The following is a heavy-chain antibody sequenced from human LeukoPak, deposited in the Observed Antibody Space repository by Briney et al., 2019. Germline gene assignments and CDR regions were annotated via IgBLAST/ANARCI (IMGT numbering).Heavy chain of an antibody. CDR2: INHSGST. CDR3: ATRTAPNTAMVNWYFDL. CDR1: GGAFSVYY. V-gene: IGHV4-34*01. J-gene: IGHJ2*01. Sequence: PSETRSLTCAVYGGAFSVYYWSWIRQPPGKGLEWIGEINHSGSTNYNPSLKSRVTISVDTSKNQFSLKLSSVTAADTAVYYCATRTAPNTAMVNWYFDLWGRGTLVTVSS. D-gene: IGHD5-18*01.